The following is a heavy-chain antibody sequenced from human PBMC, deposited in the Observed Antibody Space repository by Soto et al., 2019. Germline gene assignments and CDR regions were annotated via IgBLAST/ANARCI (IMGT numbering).Heavy chain of an antibody. V-gene: IGHV1-24*01. CDR1: GYTLTELS. CDR3: ARDLAAAYYYGMDV. Sequence: ASVKVSCKVSGYTLTELSMHWVRQAPGKGLEWMGGFDPEDGETIYAQKFQGRVTMTEDTSTSTAYMELSSLRSEDTAVYYCARDLAAAYYYGMDVWGQGTTVTVSS. D-gene: IGHD6-13*01. CDR2: FDPEDGET. J-gene: IGHJ6*02.